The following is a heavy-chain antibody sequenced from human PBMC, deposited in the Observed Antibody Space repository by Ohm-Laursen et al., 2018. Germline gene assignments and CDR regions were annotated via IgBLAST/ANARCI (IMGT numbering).Heavy chain of an antibody. D-gene: IGHD3-22*01. V-gene: IGHV4-39*01. CDR2: MYYSGST. Sequence: SETLSLTCTVSRGSISSSSYYWGWIRQPPGKGLEWIGSMYYSGSTYYNPSLKSRVTTSVDTSKNQFSLKLSSVTAADTAVYYCARVLARYYDSSGYGYWGQGTLVTVSS. J-gene: IGHJ4*02. CDR3: ARVLARYYDSSGYGY. CDR1: RGSISSSSYY.